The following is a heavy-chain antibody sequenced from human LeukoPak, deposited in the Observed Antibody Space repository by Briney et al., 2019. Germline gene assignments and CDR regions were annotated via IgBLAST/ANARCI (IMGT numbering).Heavy chain of an antibody. D-gene: IGHD3-10*01. V-gene: IGHV3-74*01. J-gene: IGHJ6*03. Sequence: GGSLRLSCAASGFTFSSYWMHWVRQAPGKGLVWVSRINSDGSSTNYADSVKGRFTISRDNAKNTLYLQMNSLRAEDTAVYYCARFGRSMVRGLYYYYMDVWGKGTTVTVSS. CDR3: ARFGRSMVRGLYYYYMDV. CDR1: GFTFSSYW. CDR2: INSDGSST.